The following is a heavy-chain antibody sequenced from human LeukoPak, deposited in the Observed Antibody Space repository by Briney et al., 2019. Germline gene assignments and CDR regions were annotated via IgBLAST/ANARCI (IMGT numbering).Heavy chain of an antibody. CDR1: GYTFTSYG. Sequence: ASVKVSCKASGYTFTSYGISWVRQAPGQGLEWTGWISAYNGNTNYAQKLQGRVTMTTDTSTSTAYMELRSLRSDDTAVYYCARALPHYFYYGSGSYKGDYGMDVWGQGTTVTVSS. D-gene: IGHD3-10*01. CDR3: ARALPHYFYYGSGSYKGDYGMDV. V-gene: IGHV1-18*01. J-gene: IGHJ6*02. CDR2: ISAYNGNT.